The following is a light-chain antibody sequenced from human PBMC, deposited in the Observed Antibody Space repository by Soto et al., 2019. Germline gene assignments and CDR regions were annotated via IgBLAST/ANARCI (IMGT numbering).Light chain of an antibody. CDR1: SSDVGYYNY. V-gene: IGLV2-14*03. Sequence: QSALTQSASVSGSPGQSITISCTGTSSDVGYYNYVSWYQHHPGKAPKLVIYDVNNRPSEVSNRFSGSKSGNTASLTISGLQAEDEADYYCSSYTSSSTWVFGGGTKVTVL. CDR2: DVN. CDR3: SSYTSSSTWV. J-gene: IGLJ3*02.